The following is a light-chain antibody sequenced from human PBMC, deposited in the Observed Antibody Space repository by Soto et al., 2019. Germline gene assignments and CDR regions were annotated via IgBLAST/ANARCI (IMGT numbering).Light chain of an antibody. CDR2: GAS. V-gene: IGKV3-15*01. CDR3: QQYNNWPPWT. J-gene: IGKJ1*01. Sequence: EIVMTQSPATLSVSPGERATLSCRASQSVSSSLAWYQQKPGQSPRLLIHGASTRATGIPARFSGSGSGTEFPLTISGLQAEDFAVYYCQQYNNWPPWTFGQGTKVEIK. CDR1: QSVSSS.